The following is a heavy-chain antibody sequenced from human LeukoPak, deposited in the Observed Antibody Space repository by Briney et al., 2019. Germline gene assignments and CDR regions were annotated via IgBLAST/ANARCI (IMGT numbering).Heavy chain of an antibody. J-gene: IGHJ5*02. V-gene: IGHV3-30*04. CDR2: ISYDGSNK. CDR1: GFTFSSYA. CDR3: ARDRRAGGNWFDP. Sequence: GGSLRLSCAASGFTFSSYAMHWVRQAPGKGLEWMSVISYDGSNKYFADSVKGRFTISRDNSKNTLYLQMNSLRGEDTAVYYCARDRRAGGNWFDPWGQGTLVTVSS.